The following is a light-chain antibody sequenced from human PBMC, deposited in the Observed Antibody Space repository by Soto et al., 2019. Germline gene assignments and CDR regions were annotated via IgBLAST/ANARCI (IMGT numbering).Light chain of an antibody. J-gene: IGKJ2*01. Sequence: EIVLTQSPATLSLSPGERATLSCRVSQSVSTYLAWYQQKPGQAPRLLIYDASNRATGIPARFSGSGSGTDFTLTISSLEPEDFAVYYCQQRSNWYTFGQGTKLEIK. CDR2: DAS. CDR1: QSVSTY. V-gene: IGKV3-11*01. CDR3: QQRSNWYT.